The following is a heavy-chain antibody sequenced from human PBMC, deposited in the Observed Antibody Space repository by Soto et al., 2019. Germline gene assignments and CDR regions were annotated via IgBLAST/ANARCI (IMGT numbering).Heavy chain of an antibody. CDR1: GFTFSSYA. D-gene: IGHD3-22*01. CDR3: AKVYGRIYDSSGYYYDY. V-gene: IGHV3-23*01. CDR2: ISGSGGST. J-gene: IGHJ4*02. Sequence: GGSLRLSCAASGFTFSSYAMSWVRQAPGKGLEWVSAISGSGGSTYYADSVKGRFTISRDNSKNTLYLQMNSLRAEDTAVYYCAKVYGRIYDSSGYYYDYWGQGTLVT.